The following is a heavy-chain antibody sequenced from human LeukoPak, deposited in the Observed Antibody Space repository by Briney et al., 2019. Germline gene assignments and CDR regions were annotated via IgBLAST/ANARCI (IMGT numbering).Heavy chain of an antibody. J-gene: IGHJ4*02. CDR3: ARVSGYGPFDY. CDR1: GGSISSYY. CDR2: IYYSGST. V-gene: IGHV4-59*01. D-gene: IGHD5-18*01. Sequence: SETLSLTCTVSGGSISSYYWSWIRQPPGKGLEWIGYIYYSGSTNYNPSLTSRVTISVDTSKNQFSLKLSSVTAADTAVYYCARVSGYGPFDYWGQGTLVTVSS.